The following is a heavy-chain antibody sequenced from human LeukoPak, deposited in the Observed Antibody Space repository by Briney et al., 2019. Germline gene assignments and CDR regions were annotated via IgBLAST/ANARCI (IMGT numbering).Heavy chain of an antibody. CDR3: ARGIAVTGAGVDFDY. CDR1: GYTFSDYY. J-gene: IGHJ4*02. CDR2: INLNSGGT. D-gene: IGHD6-19*01. Sequence: ASVKVSCKASGYTFSDYYIHWVRQAPGQGLGLKCWINLNSGGTNDAENFQGRVTMSRDTSINTAYIELSRLRSGDTAVYFCARGIAVTGAGVDFDYWGQGTLVTVSS. V-gene: IGHV1-2*02.